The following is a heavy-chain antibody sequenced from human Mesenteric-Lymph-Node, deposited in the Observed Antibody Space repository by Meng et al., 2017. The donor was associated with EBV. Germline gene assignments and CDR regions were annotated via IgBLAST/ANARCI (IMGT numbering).Heavy chain of an antibody. D-gene: IGHD1-7*01. Sequence: QVQLQQSGPGLVKPSQTLSLTCAISGDSVSSNSAAWNWIRQSPSRGLEWLGRTYYRSKWYNDYAVSVKSRITINPDTSKNQFSLQLNSVTPEYTAVYYCASSRPLAGNWNYHYWGQGTLVTVAS. J-gene: IGHJ4*02. CDR3: ASSRPLAGNWNYHY. CDR1: GDSVSSNSAA. CDR2: TYYRSKWYN. V-gene: IGHV6-1*01.